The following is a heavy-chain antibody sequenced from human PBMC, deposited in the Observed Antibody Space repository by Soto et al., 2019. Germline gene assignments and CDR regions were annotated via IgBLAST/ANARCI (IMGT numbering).Heavy chain of an antibody. CDR2: ISTSGNTI. Sequence: PGGSLRLSCAFSAFSFSSDEMNWVRQAPGKGLEWVAYISTSGNTIYYADSVKGRFTISRDNAKNSLYLQMNSLRVEDTAVYYCVRDRYSSGWFGDFWGQGTQVTVSS. V-gene: IGHV3-48*03. J-gene: IGHJ4*02. D-gene: IGHD6-19*01. CDR1: AFSFSSDE. CDR3: VRDRYSSGWFGDF.